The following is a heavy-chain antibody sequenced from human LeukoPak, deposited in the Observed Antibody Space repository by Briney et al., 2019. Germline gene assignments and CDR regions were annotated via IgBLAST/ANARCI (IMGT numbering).Heavy chain of an antibody. Sequence: ASVKVSCKASGGTFSSYAISWVRQAPGQGLEWMGRIIPILGIANYAQKFQGRVTITADKSTSTAYMELSSLRSEDTAVYYCARDRTPPQKNCSSTGCYVSPYYGMDVWGQGTTVTVSS. CDR1: GGTFSSYA. V-gene: IGHV1-69*04. CDR3: ARDRTPPQKNCSSTGCYVSPYYGMDV. D-gene: IGHD2-2*01. CDR2: IIPILGIA. J-gene: IGHJ6*02.